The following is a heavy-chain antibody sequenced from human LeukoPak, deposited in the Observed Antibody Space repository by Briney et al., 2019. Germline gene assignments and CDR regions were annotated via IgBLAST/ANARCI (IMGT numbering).Heavy chain of an antibody. Sequence: ASVKVSCKASGYTFTSYDINWERQATGQGLEWMGWMNPNSGNTGYAQKFQGRVTMTRNTSISTAYMELSSLRSEDTAVYYCARGRAMAAAVNWFDPWGQGTLVTVSS. CDR2: MNPNSGNT. CDR3: ARGRAMAAAVNWFDP. V-gene: IGHV1-8*01. D-gene: IGHD2-8*01. J-gene: IGHJ5*02. CDR1: GYTFTSYD.